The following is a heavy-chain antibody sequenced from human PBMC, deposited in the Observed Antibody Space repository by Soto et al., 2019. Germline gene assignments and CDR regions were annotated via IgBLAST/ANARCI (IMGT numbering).Heavy chain of an antibody. CDR1: GYTFTNYG. CDR2: ISAHNGNT. Sequence: QVQLVQSGAEVKKPGASVEVSCKTSGYTFTNYGITWVRQAPGQGLEWMAWISAHNGNTDYAQKLQGRVTMTTDTSTSTAYMELRSLRSDDTAVYYCARDRDIVVVPAAISNYYYGMDVWGQGTTVTVSS. J-gene: IGHJ6*02. CDR3: ARDRDIVVVPAAISNYYYGMDV. D-gene: IGHD2-2*02. V-gene: IGHV1-18*01.